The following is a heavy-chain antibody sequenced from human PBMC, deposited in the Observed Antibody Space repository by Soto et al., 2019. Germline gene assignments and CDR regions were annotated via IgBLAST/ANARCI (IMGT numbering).Heavy chain of an antibody. Sequence: GGSLRLSCAASGFTFSSYAMSWVRQAPGKGLEWVSAISGSGGSTYYADSVKGRFTISRDNAKNSLYLQMNSLRAEDTAVYYYARDQCSGGSCSPNVFDIGGKGTMVPVSS. V-gene: IGHV3-23*01. CDR1: GFTFSSYA. D-gene: IGHD2-15*01. CDR3: ARDQCSGGSCSPNVFDI. CDR2: ISGSGGST. J-gene: IGHJ3*02.